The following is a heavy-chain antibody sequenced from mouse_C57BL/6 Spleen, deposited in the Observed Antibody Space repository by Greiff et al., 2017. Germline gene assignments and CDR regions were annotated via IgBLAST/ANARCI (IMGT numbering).Heavy chain of an antibody. Sequence: VKVVESGAELARPGASVQLSCKASGYTFTSYGISWVKQRTGQGLEWIGEIYPRSGNTYYNEKFKGKATLTADKSSSTAYMELRSLTSEDSAVYFCARGDYGSSLGYAMDYWGQGTSVTVSS. CDR3: ARGDYGSSLGYAMDY. J-gene: IGHJ4*01. V-gene: IGHV1-81*01. CDR2: IYPRSGNT. CDR1: GYTFTSYG. D-gene: IGHD1-1*01.